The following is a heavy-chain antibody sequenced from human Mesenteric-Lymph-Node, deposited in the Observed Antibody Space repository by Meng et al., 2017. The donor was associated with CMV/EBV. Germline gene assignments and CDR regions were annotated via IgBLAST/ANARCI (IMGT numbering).Heavy chain of an antibody. Sequence: QVQLQQWGAGLLKPSETLSLTCAFYGGSFSGYYWSWIRQINHXGSTNYNPSLKSRVTISLDTSKNQFSLKLSSVTAADTAVYYCAARGYSFPFPRYFFDYWGQGALVTVSS. CDR3: AARGYSFPFPRYFFDY. CDR2: INHXGST. J-gene: IGHJ4*02. V-gene: IGHV4-34*01. D-gene: IGHD5-18*01. CDR1: GGSFSGYY.